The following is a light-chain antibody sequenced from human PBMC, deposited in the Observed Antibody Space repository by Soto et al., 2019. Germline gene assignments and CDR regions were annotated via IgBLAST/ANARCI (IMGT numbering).Light chain of an antibody. CDR2: DAS. V-gene: IGKV3-11*01. CDR3: QQRSNLPPWT. J-gene: IGKJ1*01. Sequence: EIVLAQFPGARSLSPGERATLSCRASQSVSSYLAWYQQNPGQAPRLLIYDASTRATGIPARFSGSGSGTDFTLTISSLEPEDFAVYYCQQRSNLPPWTFGQGTKVDIK. CDR1: QSVSSY.